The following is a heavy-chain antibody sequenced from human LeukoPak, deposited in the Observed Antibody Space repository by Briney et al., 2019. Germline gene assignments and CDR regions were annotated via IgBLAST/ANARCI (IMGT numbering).Heavy chain of an antibody. V-gene: IGHV4-61*02. D-gene: IGHD1-1*01. CDR2: IYISGST. Sequence: SETLSLTCTVSGVSISSGSYYWSWIRQPAGKGLEWIGRIYISGSTNYNPSLKSRVTMSVDTSKNQFSLKLSSVTAADTAVYYCARDRGTWNDDGFDYWGQGTLVTVSS. CDR1: GVSISSGSYY. J-gene: IGHJ4*02. CDR3: ARDRGTWNDDGFDY.